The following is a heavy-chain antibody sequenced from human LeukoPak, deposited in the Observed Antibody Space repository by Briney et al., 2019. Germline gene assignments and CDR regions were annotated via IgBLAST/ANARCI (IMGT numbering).Heavy chain of an antibody. CDR1: GGSFSNCY. D-gene: IGHD2-21*02. V-gene: IGHV4-34*01. Sequence: SETLSLTCGVYGGSFSNCYWTWIRQPPGKGLEWIGEINHSGSINYNPSLKSRVTISVDTSKNQFSLKLSSVTAADTAVYFCASVVVVTAIWSYWGQGTLVTVSS. CDR2: INHSGSI. CDR3: ASVVVVTAIWSY. J-gene: IGHJ4*02.